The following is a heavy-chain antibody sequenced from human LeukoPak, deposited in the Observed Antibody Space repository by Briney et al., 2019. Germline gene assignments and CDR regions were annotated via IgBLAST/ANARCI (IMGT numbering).Heavy chain of an antibody. J-gene: IGHJ4*02. V-gene: IGHV4-38-2*01. D-gene: IGHD3-22*01. Sequence: PSETLYLTCAVSGYSISSGYYWGWIRQPPGKGLEWIGSIYHSGSTYYNPSLKSRVTISVDTSKNQFSLKLSSVTAADTAVYYCARPDYYDSSGYDYWGQGTLVTVSS. CDR2: IYHSGST. CDR1: GYSISSGYY. CDR3: ARPDYYDSSGYDY.